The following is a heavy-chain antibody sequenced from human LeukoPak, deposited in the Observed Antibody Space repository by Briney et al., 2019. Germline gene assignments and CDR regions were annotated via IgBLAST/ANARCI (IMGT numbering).Heavy chain of an antibody. CDR2: ISGSGGST. D-gene: IGHD6-6*01. CDR1: GFSIRNYW. J-gene: IGHJ3*02. Sequence: PGGSLRLSCVASGFSIRNYWMAWVRQAPGKGLEWVSAISGSGGSTYYADSVKGRFTISRDNSKNTLYLQMNSLRAEDTAVYYCAAEIAALGTDAFDIRGQGTMVTVSS. CDR3: AAEIAALGTDAFDI. V-gene: IGHV3-23*01.